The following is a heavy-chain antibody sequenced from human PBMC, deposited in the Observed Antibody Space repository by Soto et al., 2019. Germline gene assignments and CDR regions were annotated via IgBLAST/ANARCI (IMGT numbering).Heavy chain of an antibody. D-gene: IGHD3-16*01. CDR2: IYYSGNT. J-gene: IGHJ4*02. CDR1: GGSTSSDNY. V-gene: IGHV4-30-4*01. CDR3: AREGGESSDGLYYFDS. Sequence: SETLSLTCTVSGGSTSSDNYWSWIRQPPGKGLEWIGHIYYSGNTDYNPSLKSRLAISIDTSKNQFSLKLSSVTAADTAVYFCAREGGESSDGLYYFDSCGQGPLVTVYS.